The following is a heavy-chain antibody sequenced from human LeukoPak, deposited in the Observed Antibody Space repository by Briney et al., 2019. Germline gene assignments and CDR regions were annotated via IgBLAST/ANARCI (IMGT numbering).Heavy chain of an antibody. Sequence: PSETLSLTCNVSGASMSNYYWVWIRQLPGKGLEWIGSIYHSGTTYSGSTYYNPSLKSRVTISLDTSKNQFSLKVGSMTAADTAVYYCARAGGYGLIDYWGQGTMVIVSS. CDR1: GASMSNYY. V-gene: IGHV4-39*07. CDR3: ARAGGYGLIDY. J-gene: IGHJ4*02. CDR2: IYHSGTTYSGST. D-gene: IGHD5-18*01.